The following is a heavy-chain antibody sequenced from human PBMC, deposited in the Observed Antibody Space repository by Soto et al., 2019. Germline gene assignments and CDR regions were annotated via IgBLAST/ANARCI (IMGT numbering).Heavy chain of an antibody. J-gene: IGHJ4*02. Sequence: SETLSLTCTVSGGSISSYYWSWIRQPPGKGLEWIGYIYYSGSTNYNPSLKSRVTISVDTSQNQFSLKLSSVTAADTAVYYCARDGDGYETLDYWGQGTLVTVSS. CDR3: ARDGDGYETLDY. D-gene: IGHD5-18*01. CDR2: IYYSGST. V-gene: IGHV4-59*01. CDR1: GGSISSYY.